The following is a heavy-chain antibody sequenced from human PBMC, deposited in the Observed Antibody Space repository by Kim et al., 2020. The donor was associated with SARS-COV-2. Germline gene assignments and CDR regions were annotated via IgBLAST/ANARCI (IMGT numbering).Heavy chain of an antibody. J-gene: IGHJ4*02. D-gene: IGHD2-2*01. Sequence: YYNPSLKSLVTISVDTSKNQFSLKLSSVTAADTAVYYCARDSRRGYYFDYWGQGTLVTVSS. CDR3: ARDSRRGYYFDY. V-gene: IGHV4-31*01.